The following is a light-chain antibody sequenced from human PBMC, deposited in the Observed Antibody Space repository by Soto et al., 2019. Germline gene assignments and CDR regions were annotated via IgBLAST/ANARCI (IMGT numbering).Light chain of an antibody. CDR2: AAS. V-gene: IGKV1-39*01. CDR1: QSISSH. J-gene: IGKJ1*01. CDR3: QQTYRTPWT. Sequence: DIQMTQSPSSLSASVGDRVTITCRASQSISSHLNWYQQKPGKVTKLLIYAASSLHSGVTSRFSGSGSGTDFTLTISSLQPEDFATFYCQQTYRTPWTFGQGAKVEI.